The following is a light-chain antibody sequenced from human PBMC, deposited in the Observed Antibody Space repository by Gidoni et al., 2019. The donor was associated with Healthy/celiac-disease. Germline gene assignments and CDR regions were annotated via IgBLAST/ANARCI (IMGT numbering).Light chain of an antibody. V-gene: IGKV3-20*01. CDR3: KQYGSSPRT. CDR2: GAS. Sequence: EIVLKPSPGTLSLSPGERATLSCRASQSVSSSYFTWYQQKPGQAPRRLIYGASSRATGIPDRFSGSGSGTDFTLNISRLEAEDVGVYYCKQYGSSPRTFGEGTKVEIK. J-gene: IGKJ1*01. CDR1: QSVSSSY.